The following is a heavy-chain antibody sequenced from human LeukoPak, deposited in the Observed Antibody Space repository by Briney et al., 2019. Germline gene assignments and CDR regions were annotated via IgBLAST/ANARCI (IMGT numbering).Heavy chain of an antibody. V-gene: IGHV1-2*02. CDR1: GYTFTGYY. Sequence: GASVKVSCKASGYTFTGYYMHWVRQAPGQGLEWMGWINPNSGGTNYAQKIQGRVTLTRDTSISTAYMELSRLRSDDTAVYYCARGPVDAADPIPDFDYWGQGTLVTVSS. CDR2: INPNSGGT. J-gene: IGHJ4*02. D-gene: IGHD6-13*01. CDR3: ARGPVDAADPIPDFDY.